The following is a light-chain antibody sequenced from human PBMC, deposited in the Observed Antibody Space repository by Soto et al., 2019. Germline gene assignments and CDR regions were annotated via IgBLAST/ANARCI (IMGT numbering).Light chain of an antibody. V-gene: IGLV1-40*01. J-gene: IGLJ1*01. CDR1: SSNIGAGYD. Sequence: SALTQPPSVSGAPGQRVTISCIGSSSNIGAGYDIHWYQQPPGTAPKLLIYGNNNRPSGVPDRFSGSKSGTSASLAITGLQAEDEADYYCQSSDSSLSRVFGTGTKVTVL. CDR3: QSSDSSLSRV. CDR2: GNN.